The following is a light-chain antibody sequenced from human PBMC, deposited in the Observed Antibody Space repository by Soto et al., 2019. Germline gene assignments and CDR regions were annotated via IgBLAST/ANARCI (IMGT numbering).Light chain of an antibody. CDR3: QQYNSYSLT. CDR2: GAS. Sequence: DIQLTQSPSFLSASVGDRVTITCRASQGTSSYLAWFQQKPGRAPKLLIYGASTLQSGVPARFSGSGSGTDFTLTISNLQLEDFATYYCQQYNSYSLTFGGGTKVDIK. CDR1: QGTSSY. J-gene: IGKJ4*01. V-gene: IGKV1-9*01.